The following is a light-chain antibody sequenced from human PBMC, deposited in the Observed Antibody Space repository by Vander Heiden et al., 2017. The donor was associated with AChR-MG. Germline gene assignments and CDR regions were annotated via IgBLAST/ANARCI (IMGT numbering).Light chain of an antibody. V-gene: IGLV1-44*01. CDR3: AAWDDSLNGYV. J-gene: IGLJ1*01. CDR1: SSNIGSNT. CDR2: SNN. Sequence: QSVLTQSPSASGTPGQRVTIPCSGSSSNIGSNTVNWYQQLPGTAPKLLIYSNNQWPSGVPDRFSGSKSGTSASLAISGLQSDDEADYYCAAWDDSLNGYVFGTGTKVTVL.